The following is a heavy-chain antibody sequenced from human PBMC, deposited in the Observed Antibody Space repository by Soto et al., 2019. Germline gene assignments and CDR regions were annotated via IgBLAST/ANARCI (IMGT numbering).Heavy chain of an antibody. D-gene: IGHD6-19*01. CDR1: GFSFSIYW. CDR2: IKQDGSET. Sequence: ELQLVESGGGLVQPGGSLRLSCVVSGFSFSIYWMSWVHQAPGKGLEWVANIKQDGSETYYVDSVKGRFTISRDNAKNSLYLQMTTLRGDYTAVYYCVSGGAKTAGTGDNWGQGTLVIVSS. CDR3: VSGGAKTAGTGDN. V-gene: IGHV3-7*01. J-gene: IGHJ4*02.